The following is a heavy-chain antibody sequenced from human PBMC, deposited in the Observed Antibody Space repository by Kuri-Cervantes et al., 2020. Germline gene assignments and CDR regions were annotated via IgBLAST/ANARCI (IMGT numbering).Heavy chain of an antibody. D-gene: IGHD5-12*01. CDR2: IKQDGSEK. J-gene: IGHJ4*02. CDR1: GFTLSSYW. Sequence: GESLKISCEASGFTLSSYWMSWVRQAPGKGLEWVANIKQDGSEKYYVDSVKGRFTISRDNAKNSLYLQMNSLRAEDTAVYYCAIMGYSGYDFFYWGQGTLVTVSS. CDR3: AIMGYSGYDFFY. V-gene: IGHV3-7*03.